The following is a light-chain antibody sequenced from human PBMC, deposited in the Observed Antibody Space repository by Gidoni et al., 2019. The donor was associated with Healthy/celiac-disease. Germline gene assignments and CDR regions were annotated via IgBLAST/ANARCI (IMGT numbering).Light chain of an antibody. CDR3: QQSYSTPYT. CDR2: AAS. V-gene: IGKV1-39*01. J-gene: IGKJ2*01. CDR1: QSISSY. Sequence: DIQMTQSPSSRSASVGDRVTITCRASQSISSYLNWYQQKPGKATKLLIYAASSLQSGVPSRFSGSGSGTDFTLTISSLQPEDFATYYCQQSYSTPYTFGQGTKLEIK.